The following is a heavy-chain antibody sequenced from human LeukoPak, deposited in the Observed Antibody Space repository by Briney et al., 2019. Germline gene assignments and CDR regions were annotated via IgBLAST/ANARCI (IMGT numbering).Heavy chain of an antibody. D-gene: IGHD5-18*01. V-gene: IGHV4-34*01. Sequence: PSETLSLTCAVYGGSFSGYYWSWIRQPPGKGLEWIGEINHSGSTNYNPSLKSRVTILVDTSKNQFSLKLSSVTAADTAVYYCARETRTRGYSSFDYWGQGTLVTVSS. CDR2: INHSGST. CDR1: GGSFSGYY. CDR3: ARETRTRGYSSFDY. J-gene: IGHJ4*02.